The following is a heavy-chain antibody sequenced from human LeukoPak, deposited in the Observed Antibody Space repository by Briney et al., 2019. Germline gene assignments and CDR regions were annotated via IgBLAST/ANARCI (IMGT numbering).Heavy chain of an antibody. V-gene: IGHV3-23*01. CDR3: ARDRIEGDYVYYYYGMDV. CDR2: ISGGGGST. CDR1: GFTFSSYV. D-gene: IGHD4-17*01. J-gene: IGHJ6*02. Sequence: GGSLRLSCAASGFTFSSYVTSWVRQAPGKGLEWVSAISGGGGSTYYADSVKGRFTISRDNSKNTLYLQMNSLRAEDTAVYYCARDRIEGDYVYYYYGMDVWGQGTTVTVSS.